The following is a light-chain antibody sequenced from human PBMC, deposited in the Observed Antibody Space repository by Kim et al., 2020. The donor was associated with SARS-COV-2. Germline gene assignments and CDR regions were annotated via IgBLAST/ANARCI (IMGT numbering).Light chain of an antibody. CDR2: LNTDGTR. CDR3: HTWGPGILV. CDR1: NGHNSSA. V-gene: IGLV4-69*02. J-gene: IGLJ2*01. Sequence: SVKLTCPLENGHNSSAIGWLQQQPAEGHRYVMKLNTDGTRSKGDVIPDSFSGSSSGAERDLTISSLQSEDESDYSCHTWGPGILVFGGGTQLTVL.